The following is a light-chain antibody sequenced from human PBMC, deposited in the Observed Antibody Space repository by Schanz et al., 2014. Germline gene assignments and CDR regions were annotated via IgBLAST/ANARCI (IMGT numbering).Light chain of an antibody. V-gene: IGKV1-12*01. CDR2: DAS. J-gene: IGKJ4*01. CDR3: LQANSFPLT. Sequence: DIQMTQSPSSVSASVGDRVTITCRASRGISRWLAWYQQKPGKAPNLLIYDASSLQSGVPSRFSGSGSGTDFTLTISSLQPEDFATYYCLQANSFPLTFGGGTKVEI. CDR1: RGISRW.